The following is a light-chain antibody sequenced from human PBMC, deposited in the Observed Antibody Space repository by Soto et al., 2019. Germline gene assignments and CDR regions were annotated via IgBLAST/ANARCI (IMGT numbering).Light chain of an antibody. V-gene: IGKV1-5*03. Sequence: DIQMTQSPSTLSASVGDRVTITCRASQSISSLLAWYQQKPGKAPKLLIYKASSLESGVPSGFSGSGSGTEFTLTISSLQPDDFATYYCQQYSTYPWTLGQGTKVDIK. J-gene: IGKJ1*01. CDR2: KAS. CDR1: QSISSL. CDR3: QQYSTYPWT.